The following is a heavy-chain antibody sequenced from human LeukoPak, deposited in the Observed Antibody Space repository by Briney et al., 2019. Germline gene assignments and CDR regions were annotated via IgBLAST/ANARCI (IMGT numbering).Heavy chain of an antibody. CDR2: INTNTGNP. CDR3: ATDLKKGDSGCFDY. J-gene: IGHJ4*02. Sequence: ASVKVSCKASGYTFTSSALNWVRQAPGQGLEWMGWINTNTGNPTYAQGFTGRFVFSLDTSVSTAYLHISSLKAEDTAVYYCATDLKKGDSGCFDYRGQGTLVTVSS. V-gene: IGHV7-4-1*02. D-gene: IGHD6-19*01. CDR1: GYTFTSSA.